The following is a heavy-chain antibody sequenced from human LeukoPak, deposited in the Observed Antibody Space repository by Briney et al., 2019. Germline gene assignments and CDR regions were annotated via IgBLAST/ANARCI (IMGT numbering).Heavy chain of an antibody. V-gene: IGHV4-30-2*01. CDR2: IYHSGGA. CDR3: ARDAYQWLADAFDI. D-gene: IGHD6-19*01. J-gene: IGHJ3*02. Sequence: SQTLSLTCTVSGGSISSGAYYWSWIRQPPGRGLEWIGYIYHSGGAYYNPSLKSRVTISVDRSKNQFSLKVSSVTAADTAVYYCARDAYQWLADAFDIWGQGIMVTVSS. CDR1: GGSISSGAYY.